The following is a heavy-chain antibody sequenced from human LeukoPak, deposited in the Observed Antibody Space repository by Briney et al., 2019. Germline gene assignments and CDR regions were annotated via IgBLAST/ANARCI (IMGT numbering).Heavy chain of an antibody. Sequence: GGSLRLSCAASGFTFSSYWMHWVRQAPGKGLVWVSRINPDGSGTSHADSVKGRFTISRDNAKNTLYLQMNSLRAEDTAVYYCARDSGSGSYSGYWGLGTLVTVSS. CDR1: GFTFSSYW. J-gene: IGHJ4*02. CDR2: INPDGSGT. CDR3: ARDSGSGSYSGY. D-gene: IGHD3-10*01. V-gene: IGHV3-74*01.